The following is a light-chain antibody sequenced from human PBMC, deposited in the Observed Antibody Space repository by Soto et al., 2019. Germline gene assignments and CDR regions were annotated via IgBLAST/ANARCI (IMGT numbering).Light chain of an antibody. V-gene: IGKV3-20*01. J-gene: IGKJ2*01. Sequence: EIVLTQSPGTLSLSPGERATLSCRASQSVSSSYLAWYQQKPGQAPRLLIYGASSRATGIPDKFIGSGSGTDFTLTIPRLEPEDFAVYYCQQYGGSPYTFGQGTKLEI. CDR2: GAS. CDR3: QQYGGSPYT. CDR1: QSVSSSY.